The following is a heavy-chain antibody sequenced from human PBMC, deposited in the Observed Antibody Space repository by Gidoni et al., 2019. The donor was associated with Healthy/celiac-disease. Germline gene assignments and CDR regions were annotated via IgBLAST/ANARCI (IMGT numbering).Heavy chain of an antibody. J-gene: IGHJ3*02. V-gene: IGHV3-21*01. Sequence: EVQLVESGGGLVKPGGSLRLSCAASGFTFSRYSMNWVRQAPGKGLEWVSSISSSSSYIYYADSVKGRFTISRDNAKNSLYLQMNSLRAEDTAVYYCAGGYCSGGSCYSYGDAFDIWGQGTMVTVSS. CDR2: ISSSSSYI. CDR1: GFTFSRYS. CDR3: AGGYCSGGSCYSYGDAFDI. D-gene: IGHD2-15*01.